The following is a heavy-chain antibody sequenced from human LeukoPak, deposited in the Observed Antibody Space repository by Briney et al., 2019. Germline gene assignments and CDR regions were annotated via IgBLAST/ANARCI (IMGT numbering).Heavy chain of an antibody. Sequence: PSETLSLTCTVSGGSISSYYWSWIRQPPGKGLEWIGYIYYSGSTNYNPSLKSRVTISVDTSKNQFSLKLSSVTAADTAMYYCARDYHSSGFHYPFEYWGQGTLVTVSS. CDR3: ARDYHSSGFHYPFEY. V-gene: IGHV4-59*12. CDR1: GGSISSYY. J-gene: IGHJ4*02. D-gene: IGHD5-12*01. CDR2: IYYSGST.